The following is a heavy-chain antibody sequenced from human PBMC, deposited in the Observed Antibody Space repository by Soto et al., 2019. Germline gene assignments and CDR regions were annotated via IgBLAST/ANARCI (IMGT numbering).Heavy chain of an antibody. J-gene: IGHJ6*02. CDR2: IYYSGST. CDR1: GGSISSSSYY. D-gene: IGHD6-19*01. V-gene: IGHV4-39*01. CDR3: ANPLIAVDYGMDF. Sequence: QLQLQESGPGLVKPSETLSLTCTVSGGSISSSSYYWGWIRQPPGKGLEWIGSIYYSGSTYYNPSLKSRVTISVDTSKNQFSLKLSSVTAADTAVYYCANPLIAVDYGMDFWGQGTTVTVSS.